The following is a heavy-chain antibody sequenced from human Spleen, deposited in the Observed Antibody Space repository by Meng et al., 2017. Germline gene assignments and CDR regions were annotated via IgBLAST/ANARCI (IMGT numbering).Heavy chain of an antibody. D-gene: IGHD4-11*01. J-gene: IGHJ4*02. CDR1: GGSFSGYY. V-gene: IGHV4-34*01. Sequence: VQPTPLGAGLLKPSETLSLTCAVYGGSFSGYYWSWIRQPPGKGLEWIGEINHSGSTNYNPSLESRATISVDTSQNNLSLKLSSVTAADSAVYYCARGPTTMAHDFDYWGQGTLVTVSS. CDR2: INHSGST. CDR3: ARGPTTMAHDFDY.